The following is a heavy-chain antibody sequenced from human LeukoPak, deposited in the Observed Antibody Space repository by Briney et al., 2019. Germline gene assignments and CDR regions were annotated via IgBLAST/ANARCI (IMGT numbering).Heavy chain of an antibody. CDR2: IYHNGNT. CDR1: GASVSRNW. V-gene: IGHV4-4*02. J-gene: IGHJ5*02. Sequence: SGTLSLTCTVSGASVSRNWWSWVRQPPGKGLEWIAEIYHNGNTNYNPSLKSRATISVDKSKNQFSLNLSSVTAADTALYYCARETDYSHPNWFDPWGQGTLVTVSS. D-gene: IGHD4-11*01. CDR3: ARETDYSHPNWFDP.